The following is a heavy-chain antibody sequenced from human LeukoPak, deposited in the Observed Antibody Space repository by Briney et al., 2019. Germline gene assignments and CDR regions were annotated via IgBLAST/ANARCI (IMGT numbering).Heavy chain of an antibody. D-gene: IGHD6-13*01. CDR1: GFTFSSYS. Sequence: GGSLRLSCAASGFTFSSYSINWVRQAPGKGLEWVSSISSGSSYISYADSVKGRFTISRDNAKKSLYLQMNSLRAEDTAVYYCARDLGSIATAGTETFDFRGEGTMVTVSS. J-gene: IGHJ3*01. V-gene: IGHV3-21*01. CDR3: ARDLGSIATAGTETFDF. CDR2: ISSGSSYI.